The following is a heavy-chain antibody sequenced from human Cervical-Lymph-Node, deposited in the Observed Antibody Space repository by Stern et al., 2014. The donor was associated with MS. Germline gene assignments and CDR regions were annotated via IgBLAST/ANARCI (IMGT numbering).Heavy chain of an antibody. D-gene: IGHD2-8*01. CDR2: ISASGGST. Sequence: EVQLVESGGGLVQPGGSLRLSCAASGFTFSTYAMSWVRQAPGKGLEWGSGISASGGSTYYADSVKGRFTISRDNSKNTLYLQMNSLRAEDTAVYFCAKRTYNNGATATFAYWGQGTLVTVSS. CDR1: GFTFSTYA. J-gene: IGHJ4*02. V-gene: IGHV3-23*04. CDR3: AKRTYNNGATATFAY.